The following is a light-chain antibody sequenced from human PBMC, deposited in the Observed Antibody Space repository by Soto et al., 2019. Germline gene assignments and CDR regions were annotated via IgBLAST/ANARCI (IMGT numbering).Light chain of an antibody. J-gene: IGKJ4*01. V-gene: IGKV3-15*01. CDR1: QSVNTN. CDR2: GAS. CDR3: QQYKRWPLT. Sequence: EIEMTQSLATLSVSPGERATLSCWASQSVNTNLAWYQQKPGQAPRRLVYGASTRATGIPSRFSGSGSGTEFTLTISSLQSEDFAVYYCQQYKRWPLTFGGGTKVEIK.